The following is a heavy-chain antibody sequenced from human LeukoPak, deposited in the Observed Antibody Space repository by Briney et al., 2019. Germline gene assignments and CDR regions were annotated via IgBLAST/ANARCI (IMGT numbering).Heavy chain of an antibody. D-gene: IGHD2-15*01. J-gene: IGHJ4*02. CDR1: GFTFSSYG. CDR3: AKMKSRGYCSGGSCAEYYFDY. CDR2: IWYDGSNK. V-gene: IGHV3-33*06. Sequence: PGGSLRLSCAASGFTFSSYGMHWVRQAPGKGLEWVAVIWYDGSNKYYADSVKGRFTISRDNSRNTLYLQMNSLRAEDTAVYYCAKMKSRGYCSGGSCAEYYFDYWGQGTLVTVSS.